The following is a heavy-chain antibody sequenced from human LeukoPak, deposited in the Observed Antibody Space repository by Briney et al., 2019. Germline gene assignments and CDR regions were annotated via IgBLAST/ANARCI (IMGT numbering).Heavy chain of an antibody. Sequence: GESLKISCKGSGYSFTSYWIGLVRQMPGKGLERMGIIYPRDSDTRSSPSCHGQVTISADKSISTAYLQWSSLKASDTAMYYCARGYYDSSGYYFDAFDIWGQGTMVTVSS. CDR1: GYSFTSYW. CDR2: IYPRDSDT. D-gene: IGHD3-22*01. CDR3: ARGYYDSSGYYFDAFDI. V-gene: IGHV5-51*01. J-gene: IGHJ3*02.